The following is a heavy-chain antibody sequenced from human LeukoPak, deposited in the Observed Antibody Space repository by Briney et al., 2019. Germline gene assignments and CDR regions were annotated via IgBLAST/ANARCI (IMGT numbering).Heavy chain of an antibody. CDR1: GFTFDNYG. J-gene: IGHJ3*02. V-gene: IGHV3-20*04. CDR3: AREGGPYSSSWYDAFDI. Sequence: GSLRLSCAASGFTFDNYGMSWVRLAPGKGLEWVSGINWNGGSIGYAHSVKGRFTIFRDNSKNSLYLQMNSLRAEDTAVYYCAREGGPYSSSWYDAFDIWGQGTMVTVSS. CDR2: INWNGGSI. D-gene: IGHD6-13*01.